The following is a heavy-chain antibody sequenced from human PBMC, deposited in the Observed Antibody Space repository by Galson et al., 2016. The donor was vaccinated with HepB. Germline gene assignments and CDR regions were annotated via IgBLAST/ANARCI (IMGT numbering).Heavy chain of an antibody. Sequence: SVKVSCKASGYTFTDYFRHWVRQAPGQGLEWVGWIKPKSGAANYAQKFQGRVTMTRDTSVNTAYTTYMELRGLRSDDTAVYYCARDGVGPTNFDQWGQGTLVIVSS. CDR3: ARDGVGPTNFDQ. J-gene: IGHJ4*02. V-gene: IGHV1-2*02. CDR2: IKPKSGAA. CDR1: GYTFTDYF. D-gene: IGHD5-24*01.